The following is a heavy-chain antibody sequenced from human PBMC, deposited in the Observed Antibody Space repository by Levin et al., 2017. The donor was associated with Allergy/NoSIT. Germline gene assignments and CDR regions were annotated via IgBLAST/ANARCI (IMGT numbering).Heavy chain of an antibody. Sequence: SETLSLTCTVSGGSVSSGSYYWSWIRQPPGKGLEWIGYMYYSGNTNYNPSLKSRVTISLDTSKNQFSLKLSSVIAADTAVYYCARDVYDTGGYHYYGMDVWGQGTTVTVSS. CDR3: ARDVYDTGGYHYYGMDV. J-gene: IGHJ6*02. CDR2: MYYSGNT. CDR1: GGSVSSGSYY. D-gene: IGHD3-22*01. V-gene: IGHV4-61*01.